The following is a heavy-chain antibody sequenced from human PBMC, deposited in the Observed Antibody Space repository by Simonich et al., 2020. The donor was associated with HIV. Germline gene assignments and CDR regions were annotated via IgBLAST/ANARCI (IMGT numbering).Heavy chain of an antibody. V-gene: IGHV4-34*01. CDR3: ARGFYQRLYYFDY. J-gene: IGHJ4*02. CDR1: GGAFSCYY. CDR2: INHSIST. Sequence: QVQLQQWGAGRLKPSETLSLTGAVYGGAFSCYYCSWIRQPPGKGREWIGEINHSISTNYHPTLKSRVTISVDTSKNQFSLKLSSVTAADTAVYYCARGFYQRLYYFDYWGQGTLVTVSS. D-gene: IGHD2-2*01.